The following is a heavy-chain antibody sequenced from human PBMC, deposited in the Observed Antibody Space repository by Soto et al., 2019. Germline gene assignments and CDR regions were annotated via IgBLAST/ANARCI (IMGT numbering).Heavy chain of an antibody. J-gene: IGHJ6*02. CDR3: AKEGSSGYLYYYYGMDV. D-gene: IGHD3-22*01. V-gene: IGHV3-43*01. CDR1: GSTFDDYT. Sequence: AGGSLRLSXAASGSTFDDYTMHWVRQAPGKGLEWVSLISWDGGSTYYADSVKGRFTISRDNSKNSLYLQMNSLRTEDTALYYCAKEGSSGYLYYYYGMDVWGQGTTVTVSS. CDR2: ISWDGGST.